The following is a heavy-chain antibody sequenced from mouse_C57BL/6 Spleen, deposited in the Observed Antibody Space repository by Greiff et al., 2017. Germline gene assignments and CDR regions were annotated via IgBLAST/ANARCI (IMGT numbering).Heavy chain of an antibody. CDR3: ARDSSGYVPYFDY. V-gene: IGHV3-6*01. Sequence: VQLKESGPGLVKPSQSLSLTCSVTGYSITSGYYWNWIRQFPGNKLEWMGYISYDGSNNYNPSLKNPITITRDTSKNPFFLKLNSVTTEDTATYYGARDSSGYVPYFDYWGQGTTLTVSS. J-gene: IGHJ2*01. CDR1: GYSITSGYY. D-gene: IGHD3-2*02. CDR2: ISYDGSN.